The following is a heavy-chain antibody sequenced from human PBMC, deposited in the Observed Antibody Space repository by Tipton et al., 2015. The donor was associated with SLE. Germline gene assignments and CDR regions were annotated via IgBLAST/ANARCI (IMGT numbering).Heavy chain of an antibody. Sequence: SLRLSCAASGFTFSSYAMNWVRQAPGKGLEWVSAIGADSATFYADSVKGRFTIARDNSNNVVYLQMNSLRAEDTAVYYCARDLSYKMDVWGQGTTVTVSS. CDR3: ARDLSYKMDV. CDR2: IGADSAT. CDR1: GFTFSSYA. D-gene: IGHD5-24*01. V-gene: IGHV3-23*01. J-gene: IGHJ6*02.